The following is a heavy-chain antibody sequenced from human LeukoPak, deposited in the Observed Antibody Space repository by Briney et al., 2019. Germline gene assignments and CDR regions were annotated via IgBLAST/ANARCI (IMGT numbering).Heavy chain of an antibody. D-gene: IGHD3-16*02. CDR2: IYYSGST. CDR1: GGSISSYY. CDR3: AGSTYYDYVWGSYRYTSGYDY. J-gene: IGHJ4*02. Sequence: SETLSLTCTVSGGSISSYYWSWIRQPPGKGLEWIGYIYYSGSTNYNPSLKSRVTISVDTSKNQFSLKLSSVTAADTAVYYCAGSTYYDYVWGSYRYTSGYDYRGQGTLVTVSS. V-gene: IGHV4-59*01.